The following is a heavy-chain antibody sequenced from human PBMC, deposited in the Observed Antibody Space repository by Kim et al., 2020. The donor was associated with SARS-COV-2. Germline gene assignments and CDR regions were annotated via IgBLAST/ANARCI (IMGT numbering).Heavy chain of an antibody. J-gene: IGHJ4*02. Sequence: GGNIDYAESVRGRFTISKDTSKNTLYMQRNDVRAEDTAVYYCAKGYLYFDSWGQGTLVTVSS. V-gene: IGHV3-33*03. CDR3: AKGYLYFDS. CDR2: GGNI. D-gene: IGHD6-13*01.